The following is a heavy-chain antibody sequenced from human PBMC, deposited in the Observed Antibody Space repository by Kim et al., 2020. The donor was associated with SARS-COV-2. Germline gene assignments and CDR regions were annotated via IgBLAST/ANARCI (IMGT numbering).Heavy chain of an antibody. J-gene: IGHJ3*01. Sequence: GGSLRLSCAASGFTFSSYRMNWVRQAPGKGLEWVSFINKAVRTISYADSMKARFTISRDNAKNSLSLQMYSLRVEDTAVYFCARAYRSGAFN. V-gene: IGHV3-48*04. CDR1: GFTFSSYR. D-gene: IGHD3-10*01. CDR3: ARAYRSGAFN. CDR2: INKAVRTI.